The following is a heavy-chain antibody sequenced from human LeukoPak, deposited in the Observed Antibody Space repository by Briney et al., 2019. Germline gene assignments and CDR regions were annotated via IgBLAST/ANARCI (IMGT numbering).Heavy chain of an antibody. CDR1: GFTFSSYA. CDR3: AKDPISPYYYDSSGYFDY. J-gene: IGHJ4*02. D-gene: IGHD3-22*01. CDR2: ISGSGGST. V-gene: IGHV3-23*01. Sequence: GGSLRLSCAASGFTFSSYAMSWVRQAPGKGLEWVSAISGSGGSTSYADSVKGRFTISRDNSKNALYLQMNSLRAEDTAVYYCAKDPISPYYYDSSGYFDYWGQGTLVTVSS.